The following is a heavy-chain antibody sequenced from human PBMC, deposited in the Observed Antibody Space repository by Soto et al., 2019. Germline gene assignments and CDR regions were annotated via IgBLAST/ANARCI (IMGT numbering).Heavy chain of an antibody. CDR2: INSNGSST. Sequence: GGSLRLSCAASGFTFSYYWMHWVRQTPGKGLVWVSRINSNGSSTSYADSVKGRFTVSRDNAKNTLYLQMHSLRVEDTAVYYCVSIGDPSFDCWGQGTLVTVSS. CDR3: VSIGDPSFDC. J-gene: IGHJ4*02. CDR1: GFTFSYYW. V-gene: IGHV3-74*01. D-gene: IGHD3-3*01.